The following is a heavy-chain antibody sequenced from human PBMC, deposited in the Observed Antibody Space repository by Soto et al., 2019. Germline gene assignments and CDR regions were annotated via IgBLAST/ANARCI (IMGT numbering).Heavy chain of an antibody. CDR2: IYYTGNT. J-gene: IGHJ5*02. D-gene: IGHD4-17*01. V-gene: IGHV4-39*01. Sequence: QVQLQESGPGLVKPSETLSLTCTVSGGSISSNIYYWGWIRQPPGKGLEWIGSIYYTGNTFYNPSLKSRVTLSDDTSENQFSLKLSSVTAADTAVYYCARHSHEDHGDPNWFDPWGQGTLVTVSS. CDR3: ARHSHEDHGDPNWFDP. CDR1: GGSISSNIYY.